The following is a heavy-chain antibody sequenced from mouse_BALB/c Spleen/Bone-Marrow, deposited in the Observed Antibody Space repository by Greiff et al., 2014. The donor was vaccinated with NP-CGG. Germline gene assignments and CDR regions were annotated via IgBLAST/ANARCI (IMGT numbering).Heavy chain of an antibody. V-gene: IGHV14-3*02. Sequence: EVQLVESGAELVKPGASVKLSCTASGFNIKDSYIHWVKRRPEQGLEWIGRIDHANGNTNYDPKFQGKATITADTSSNTAYLHLNSLTSEDTAVYYCARSPGKVNYWGQGTLVTVSA. D-gene: IGHD1-3*01. CDR3: ARSPGKVNY. J-gene: IGHJ3*01. CDR2: IDHANGNT. CDR1: GFNIKDSY.